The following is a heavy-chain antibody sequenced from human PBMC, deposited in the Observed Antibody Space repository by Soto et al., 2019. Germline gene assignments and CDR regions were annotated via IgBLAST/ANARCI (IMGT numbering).Heavy chain of an antibody. CDR1: GFSFSAHD. CDR3: AKDGGGGYQPPNYYYYGLDV. D-gene: IGHD2-21*01. CDR2: ISYDGINK. Sequence: PGGSLRLSCAASGFSFSAHDMHWVRQAPGKGLEWVAVISYDGINKDYADSVEGRLTISRDNSKNTLYLQLDSLRIDDTGIYYCAKDGGGGYQPPNYYYYGLDVWGQGTMVTVSS. J-gene: IGHJ6*02. V-gene: IGHV3-30*18.